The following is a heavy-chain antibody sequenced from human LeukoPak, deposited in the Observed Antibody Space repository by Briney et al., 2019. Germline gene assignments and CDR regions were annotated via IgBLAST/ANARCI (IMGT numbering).Heavy chain of an antibody. Sequence: SETLSLTCTVSGDSISGYYWSWIRQPPGKGLEWIGYIYYSGTTSYNPSLNSRVTISVDTSKNEASLKLSSVTAADTAVYYCARSRYNWNYYFAYWGQGTLVTVSS. CDR1: GDSISGYY. D-gene: IGHD1-7*01. CDR2: IYYSGTT. V-gene: IGHV4-59*01. CDR3: ARSRYNWNYYFAY. J-gene: IGHJ4*02.